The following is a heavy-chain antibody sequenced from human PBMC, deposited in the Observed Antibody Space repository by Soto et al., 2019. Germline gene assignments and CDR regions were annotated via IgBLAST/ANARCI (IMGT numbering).Heavy chain of an antibody. Sequence: PSETLSLTCAVSGGSISSSNWWSWVRQPPGKGLEWIGEIYHSGSTNYNPSLKSRVTISVDKSKNQFSLKLSSVTAADTAVYYCARVNSSGWYGGLSYYYGIDVCGQATTVT. D-gene: IGHD6-19*01. J-gene: IGHJ6*02. CDR2: IYHSGST. CDR1: GGSISSSNW. V-gene: IGHV4-4*02. CDR3: ARVNSSGWYGGLSYYYGIDV.